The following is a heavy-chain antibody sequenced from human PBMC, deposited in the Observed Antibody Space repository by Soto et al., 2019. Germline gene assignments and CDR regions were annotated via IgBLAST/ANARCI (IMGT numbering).Heavy chain of an antibody. CDR1: GGSVSSGSYY. V-gene: IGHV4-61*01. J-gene: IGHJ3*02. Sequence: QVQLQESGPGLVKPSETLSLTCTVSGGSVSSGSYYWSWIRQPPGKGLEWSGYIYYSGSTNYNPSLKSRVTISVDTSKSQFSLKLSSVTAADTAVYYCARAYYDILTGYYEDAFDIWGQGTMVTVSS. CDR3: ARAYYDILTGYYEDAFDI. CDR2: IYYSGST. D-gene: IGHD3-9*01.